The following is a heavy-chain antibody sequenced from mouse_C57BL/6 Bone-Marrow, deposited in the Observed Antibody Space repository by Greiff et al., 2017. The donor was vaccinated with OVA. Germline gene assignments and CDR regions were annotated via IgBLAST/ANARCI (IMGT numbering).Heavy chain of an antibody. CDR2: IWTGGGT. D-gene: IGHD2-2*01. V-gene: IGHV2-9-1*01. CDR3: ARNSIYYGYDGGFDY. J-gene: IGHJ2*01. CDR1: GFSLTSYA. Sequence: VQVVESGPGLVAPSQSLSITCTVSGFSLTSYAISWVRQPPGKGLEWLGVIWTGGGTNYNSALKSRLSISKDNSKSQVFLKMNSLQTDDTARYYCARNSIYYGYDGGFDYWGQGTTLTVSS.